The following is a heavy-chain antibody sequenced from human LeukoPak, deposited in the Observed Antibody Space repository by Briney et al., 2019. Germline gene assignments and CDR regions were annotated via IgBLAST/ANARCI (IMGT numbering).Heavy chain of an antibody. CDR1: GGTFSSYA. V-gene: IGHV1-69*06. CDR3: ARDGPYYYDSSGYSCAFDI. CDR2: IIPIFGTA. J-gene: IGHJ3*02. D-gene: IGHD3-22*01. Sequence: SVKVSCKASGGTFSSYAISWVRQAPGQGLEWMGGIIPIFGTANYAQKFQGRVTITADKSTSTAYMELSSLRSEDTAVYYCARDGPYYYDSSGYSCAFDIWGQGTMVTVSS.